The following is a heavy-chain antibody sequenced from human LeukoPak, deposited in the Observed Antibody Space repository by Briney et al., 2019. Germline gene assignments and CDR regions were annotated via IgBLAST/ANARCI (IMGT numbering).Heavy chain of an antibody. CDR3: AKADGGWGVIIKD. Sequence: GGSLRLSCAASGFTFSDYAMSWVRQAPGKGLEWVSAICGNSDFIYYAEYVKGRFTISRDNSKETLYLQVNSLRAEDTAVYYCAKADGGWGVIIKDWGQGTLVTVSS. V-gene: IGHV3-23*01. CDR1: GFTFSDYA. J-gene: IGHJ4*02. CDR2: ICGNSDFI. D-gene: IGHD3-10*01.